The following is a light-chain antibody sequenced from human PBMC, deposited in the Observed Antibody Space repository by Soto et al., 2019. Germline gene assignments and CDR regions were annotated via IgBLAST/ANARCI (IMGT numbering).Light chain of an antibody. CDR2: GAS. V-gene: IGKV3-15*01. J-gene: IGKJ4*01. CDR3: QQYKNWPLT. CDR1: RSVSST. Sequence: EIVMTQSPATLSVSPGGRATLSCRASRSVSSTLAWYQQKPGQAPRLLIYGASTRATGFPARFSGSGSGSEFTLTISSLQSEDFAVYYCQQYKNWPLTFGGGTKVDIK.